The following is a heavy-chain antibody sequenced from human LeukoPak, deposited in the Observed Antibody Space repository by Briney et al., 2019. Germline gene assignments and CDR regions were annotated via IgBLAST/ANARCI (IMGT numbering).Heavy chain of an antibody. CDR3: ARAGVWDYSDSSGYHNAAFDI. J-gene: IGHJ3*02. D-gene: IGHD3-22*01. CDR2: NNPSSGGT. CDR1: GYTFTDYY. Sequence: ASVKVSCKASGYTFTDYYMHWVRQAPGQGLEWMGWNNPSSGGTNYAQKFQGRVTVTRDTSISTAYMDLSRLRSDDTAVYYCARAGVWDYSDSSGYHNAAFDIWGQGTMVTVSS. V-gene: IGHV1-2*02.